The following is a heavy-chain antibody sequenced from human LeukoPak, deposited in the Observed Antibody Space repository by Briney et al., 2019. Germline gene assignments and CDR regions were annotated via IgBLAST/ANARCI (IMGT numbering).Heavy chain of an antibody. J-gene: IGHJ4*02. CDR2: INSDGSWT. CDR1: GFTVSSNY. V-gene: IGHV3-74*01. CDR3: VSFYETY. Sequence: PGGSLRLSCAASGFTVSSNYMSWVRQAPGKGLEWVSHINSDGSWTTYVDSVKGRFTISKDNAKNMVYLQMNNLRAEDTAVYYCVSFYETYWGRGTLVTVSS. D-gene: IGHD2-2*01.